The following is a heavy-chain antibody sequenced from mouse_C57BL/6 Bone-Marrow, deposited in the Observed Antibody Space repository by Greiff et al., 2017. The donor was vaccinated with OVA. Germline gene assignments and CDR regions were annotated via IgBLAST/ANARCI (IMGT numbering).Heavy chain of an antibody. CDR1: GFSLTRYA. D-gene: IGHD1-1*01. CDR3: ARIYYYGSPYYFDD. CDR2: IWTGGGT. V-gene: IGHV2-9-1*01. Sequence: VKLVESGPGLVAPSQSLSITCTVSGFSLTRYAISWVRQPPGKGLEWLGVIWTGGGTNYNSALKSRLSISKDNSKSQVFLKMNSLQTDDTARYYCARIYYYGSPYYFDDWGQGTTLTVSS. J-gene: IGHJ2*01.